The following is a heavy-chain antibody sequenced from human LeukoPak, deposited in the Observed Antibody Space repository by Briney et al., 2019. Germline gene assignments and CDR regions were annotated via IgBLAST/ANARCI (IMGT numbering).Heavy chain of an antibody. V-gene: IGHV3-66*01. Sequence: GGSLRLSCAASGFTVSRNYMCWVRQAPGKGLGWVSVIYSGGSTYYTESVKGRFTVSRDDSNNRLYLQMNSLRAEDTAVYFCARAPRYSYDSSGYYSGYYLDHWGQGTLVTVSS. J-gene: IGHJ4*02. CDR2: IYSGGST. CDR3: ARAPRYSYDSSGYYSGYYLDH. CDR1: GFTVSRNY. D-gene: IGHD3-22*01.